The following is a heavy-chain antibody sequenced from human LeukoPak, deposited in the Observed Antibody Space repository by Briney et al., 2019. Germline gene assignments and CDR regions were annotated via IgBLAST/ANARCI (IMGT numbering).Heavy chain of an antibody. V-gene: IGHV4-59*08. CDR2: IYYSGST. J-gene: IGHJ4*02. D-gene: IGHD6-6*01. CDR1: GVSISSYY. CDR3: ARLYSSSFPLY. Sequence: PSETLSLTCTVSGVSISSYYWSWLRQPPGKGLEWIGYIYYSGSTNYNPSLKSRVTISVDTSKNQFSLKLSSVTAADTAVYYCARLYSSSFPLYWGQGTLVTVSS.